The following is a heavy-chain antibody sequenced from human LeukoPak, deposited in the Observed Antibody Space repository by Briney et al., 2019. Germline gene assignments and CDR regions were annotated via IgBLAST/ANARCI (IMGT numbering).Heavy chain of an antibody. CDR3: AKGRLGYCSGGSCYPYY. V-gene: IGHV3-23*01. CDR1: GFTFSSYA. Sequence: GGSLRLSCAASGFTFSSYAMSWVRQAPGKGLEWVSAISGSGGSTYYADSVKGRFTISRDNSKNTLYLQMNSLRAEDTAVYYCAKGRLGYCSGGSCYPYYWGQGTLVTVSS. J-gene: IGHJ4*02. D-gene: IGHD2-15*01. CDR2: ISGSGGST.